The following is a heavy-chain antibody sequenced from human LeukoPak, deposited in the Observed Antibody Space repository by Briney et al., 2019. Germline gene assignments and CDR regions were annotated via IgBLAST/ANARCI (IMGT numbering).Heavy chain of an antibody. CDR1: GGTFSSYA. D-gene: IGHD2-8*02. Sequence: GASVTVSCKASGGTFSSYAISWVRQAPGQGREWMGGIIPIFGTANYAQKFQGRVTINADKSKRTAYMELSSLRSEDTAVYYCARDLRPSGGAAGQDYYYMDVWGRGTTVTVSS. V-gene: IGHV1-69*06. J-gene: IGHJ6*03. CDR3: ARDLRPSGGAAGQDYYYMDV. CDR2: IIPIFGTA.